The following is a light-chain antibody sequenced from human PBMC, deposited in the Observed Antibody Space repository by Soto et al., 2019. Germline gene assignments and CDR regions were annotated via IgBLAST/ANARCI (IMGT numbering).Light chain of an antibody. CDR3: QQYNSHSKWK. CDR1: QTISSW. CDR2: KAS. J-gene: IGKJ1*01. V-gene: IGKV1-5*03. Sequence: DIQMTQSPSTLSGSVGDRVTITCRASQTISSWLAWYQQKPGKAPKLLIYKASTLKSGVPSRFSGSGSGKEFTLTISGLQPDDFAIYYCQQYNSHSKWKFGTGTK.